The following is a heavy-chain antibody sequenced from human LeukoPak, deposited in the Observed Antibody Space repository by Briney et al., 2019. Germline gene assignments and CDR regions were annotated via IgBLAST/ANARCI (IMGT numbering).Heavy chain of an antibody. CDR1: GYTFTSYD. CDR3: ARGWDIVATSGYYYMDV. J-gene: IGHJ6*03. D-gene: IGHD5-12*01. Sequence: ASVKVSCKASGYTFTSYDINWVRQATGQGLEWMGWMNPNSGNRGYAQKFQGRITITRNTSISTVYMELSSLRSEDTAVYYCARGWDIVATSGYYYMDVWGKGTTVSISS. V-gene: IGHV1-8*03. CDR2: MNPNSGNR.